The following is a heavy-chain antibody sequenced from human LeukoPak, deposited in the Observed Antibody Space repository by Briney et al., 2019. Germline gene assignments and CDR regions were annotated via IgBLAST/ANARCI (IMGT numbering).Heavy chain of an antibody. V-gene: IGHV3-23*01. D-gene: IGHD5-12*01. CDR3: AKDGAWLRFDD. CDR2: ISPGGGPT. J-gene: IGHJ4*02. CDR1: GFTLSSYS. Sequence: PGGSLRLSCAASGFTLSSYSMNWVRQAPGKGLEWVSGISPGGGPTYYADSVRGRFSISRDDLKDTLYLRMKNLRAEDTAVYYCAKDGAWLRFDDWGQGILVTVSS.